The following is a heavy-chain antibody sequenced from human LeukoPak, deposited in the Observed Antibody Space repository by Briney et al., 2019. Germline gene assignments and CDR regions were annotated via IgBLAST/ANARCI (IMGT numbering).Heavy chain of an antibody. CDR2: IYYSGST. Sequence: PSETLSLTCAVYGGSFSGYYWSWIRQPPGKGLEWIGYIYYSGSTNYNPSLKSRVTISVDTSKNQFSLKLSSVTAADTAVYYCARAGGDYDILTGYSWWFDPWGQGTLVTVSS. V-gene: IGHV4-59*01. CDR3: ARAGGDYDILTGYSWWFDP. D-gene: IGHD3-9*01. CDR1: GGSFSGYY. J-gene: IGHJ5*02.